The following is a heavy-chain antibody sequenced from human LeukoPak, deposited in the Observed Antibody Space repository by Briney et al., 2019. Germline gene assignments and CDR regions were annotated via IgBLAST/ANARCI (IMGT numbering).Heavy chain of an antibody. V-gene: IGHV3-21*01. CDR1: GFTFSSYS. CDR3: ARLRGSSWTDYFDY. J-gene: IGHJ4*02. D-gene: IGHD6-13*01. Sequence: GSLRLSCAASGFTFSSYSMNWVRQAPGKGLEWVSSISSSSSYIYYADSVKGRFTISRDNAKNSLYLQMNSLRAEDTAVYYCARLRGSSWTDYFDYWGQGTLVTVSS. CDR2: ISSSSSYI.